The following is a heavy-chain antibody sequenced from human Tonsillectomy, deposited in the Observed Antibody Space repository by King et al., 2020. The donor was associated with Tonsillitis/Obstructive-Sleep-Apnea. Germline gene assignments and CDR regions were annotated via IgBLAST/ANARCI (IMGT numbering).Heavy chain of an antibody. V-gene: IGHV3-48*02. Sequence: VQLVESGGDLVQPGGPLRLSCAASGFTLTSYSMNLVGQAPGKGLEWVSYIDTLSSTISYADSVKGRFNISRENAKNPLYLQMNSLRDEDTAVYYCARDRSWAFDYWGQGTLVTVS. D-gene: IGHD1-26*01. CDR3: ARDRSWAFDY. J-gene: IGHJ4*02. CDR1: GFTLTSYS. CDR2: IDTLSSTI.